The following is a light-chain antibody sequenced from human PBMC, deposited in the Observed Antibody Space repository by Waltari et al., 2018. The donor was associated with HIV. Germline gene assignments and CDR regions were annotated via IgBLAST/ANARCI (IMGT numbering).Light chain of an antibody. J-gene: IGKJ1*01. CDR3: QQYNSYST. V-gene: IGKV1-5*03. CDR1: QSIGSW. Sequence: DIQMTQSPSTLSASVGDSVTITCRASQSIGSWLAWYQQKPGKAPKLLIYKASSLESGVPSRFSGSGSGTEFTLTISSLQPDDFATYYCQQYNSYSTFGQGTKVEIE. CDR2: KAS.